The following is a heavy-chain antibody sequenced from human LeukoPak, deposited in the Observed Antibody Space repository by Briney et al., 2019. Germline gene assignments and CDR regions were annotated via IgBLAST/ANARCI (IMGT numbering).Heavy chain of an antibody. D-gene: IGHD3-9*01. CDR1: GFTFSSYA. CDR3: AKDPYDILTGPDY. Sequence: GGSLRLSCAASGFTFSSYAMSWVRQAPGKGLEWVSAISGGGGSTYYADSVKGRFTISRDNSKNTLYLQMNSLRAEDTAVYYCAKDPYDILTGPDYWGQGTLVTVSS. V-gene: IGHV3-23*01. J-gene: IGHJ4*02. CDR2: ISGGGGST.